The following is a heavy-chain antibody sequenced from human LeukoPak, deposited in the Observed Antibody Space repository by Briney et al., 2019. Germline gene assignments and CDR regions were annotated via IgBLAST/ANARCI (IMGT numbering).Heavy chain of an antibody. CDR3: ARGTYYYDSSGSWFNP. CDR1: GGTFSSYT. Sequence: SVKVSCKASGGTFSSYTISWVRQAPGQGLEWMGRIIPILGIANYAQKFQGRVTITADKSTSTAYMELSSLRSEDTAVYYCARGTYYYDSSGSWFNPWGQGTLVTVSS. D-gene: IGHD3-22*01. J-gene: IGHJ5*02. CDR2: IIPILGIA. V-gene: IGHV1-69*02.